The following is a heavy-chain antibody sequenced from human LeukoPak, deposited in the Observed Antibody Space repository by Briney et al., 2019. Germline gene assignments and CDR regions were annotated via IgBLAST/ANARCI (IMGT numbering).Heavy chain of an antibody. J-gene: IGHJ4*02. CDR3: ARDGVGSGWYDY. Sequence: PGGSLRLSCAASGFTVRSNYMSWVRQAPGKGLEWVSVIYSGGSTYYADSVKGRFTISRDNSKTTLYLQMNSLRAADTAVYYCARDGVGSGWYDYWGQGTLVTVSS. CDR2: IYSGGST. D-gene: IGHD6-19*01. CDR1: GFTVRSNY. V-gene: IGHV3-53*01.